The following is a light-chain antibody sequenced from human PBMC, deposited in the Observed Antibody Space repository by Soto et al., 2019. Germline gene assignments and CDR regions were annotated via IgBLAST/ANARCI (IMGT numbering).Light chain of an antibody. CDR2: EVD. V-gene: IGLV2-14*01. Sequence: QSVLTQPASVSGSPGQSITISCTGTSSDVGDYNYVSWYQQHPGRAPKLMIYEVDYRPSGVSNRFSGSKSGNTASLTISGLQAEDEADYYCSSYSSGSTLYVFGTGTKLTVL. CDR1: SSDVGDYNY. J-gene: IGLJ1*01. CDR3: SSYSSGSTLYV.